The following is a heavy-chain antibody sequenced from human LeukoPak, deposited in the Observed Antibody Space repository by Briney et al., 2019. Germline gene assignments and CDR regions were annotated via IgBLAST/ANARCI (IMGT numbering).Heavy chain of an antibody. Sequence: PSETLSLTCTVSGGSFSTYDWNWIRQPPGKGLEWIGYIYYSGSTNYNPSLKSRLTISVDTSNNQFSLKLSSVTAADTAVYYCASTSGYCSGGNCYSAFDYWGQGTLVTVSS. V-gene: IGHV4-59*01. CDR1: GGSFSTYD. CDR3: ASTSGYCSGGNCYSAFDY. CDR2: IYYSGST. D-gene: IGHD2-15*01. J-gene: IGHJ4*02.